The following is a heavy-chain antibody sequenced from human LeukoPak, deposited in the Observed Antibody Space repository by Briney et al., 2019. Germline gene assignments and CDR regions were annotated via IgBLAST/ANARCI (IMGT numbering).Heavy chain of an antibody. J-gene: IGHJ6*02. CDR2: VNRDGSET. V-gene: IGHV3-7*03. CDR1: GFTFSSYG. CDR3: ARNNGMDV. Sequence: GGSLRLSCAASGFTFSSYGMHWVRQVPGRGPEWVANVNRDGSETYYLDSVKGRFTISKDNAKNSLYLQMNSLRAEDTALYHCARNNGMDVWGQGTTVTVSS.